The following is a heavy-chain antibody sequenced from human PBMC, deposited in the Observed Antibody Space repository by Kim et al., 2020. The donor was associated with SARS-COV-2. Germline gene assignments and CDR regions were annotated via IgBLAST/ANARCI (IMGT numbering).Heavy chain of an antibody. D-gene: IGHD4-17*01. CDR1: GFTFTSYP. Sequence: GGSLRLSCAASGFTFTSYPMTWVRQAPTKGLEWVSTIRTTGRPTYYADSVKGRFAISTDDSQNTLYLQLNSLRADDTAVYYCAKAGGDYGESAFDLWGQGIMVTVSS. CDR2: IRTTGRPT. J-gene: IGHJ3*01. V-gene: IGHV3-23*01. CDR3: AKAGGDYGESAFDL.